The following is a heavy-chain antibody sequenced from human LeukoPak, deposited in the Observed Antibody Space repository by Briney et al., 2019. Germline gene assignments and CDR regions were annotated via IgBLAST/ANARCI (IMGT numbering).Heavy chain of an antibody. D-gene: IGHD5-12*01. V-gene: IGHV4-4*07. Sequence: SETLSLTCTVSGGSISSYYWSWIRQPAGKGLEWIGRIYTNGSANYNPSLKSRVTMSVDTSKNQFSLKLSSVTAADTAVYYCARDSSGYSDRPRWEYWGQGTLVTVSS. CDR2: IYTNGSA. CDR1: GGSISSYY. J-gene: IGHJ4*02. CDR3: ARDSSGYSDRPRWEY.